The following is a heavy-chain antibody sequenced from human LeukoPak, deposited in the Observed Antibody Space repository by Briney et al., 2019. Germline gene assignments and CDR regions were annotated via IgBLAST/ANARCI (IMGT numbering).Heavy chain of an antibody. V-gene: IGHV4-59*01. CDR1: GSSISSYY. D-gene: IGHD1-26*01. CDR3: ARVLVQGMDV. Sequence: NPSETLSLTCTVSGSSISSYYWSWIRQPPGKGLEWIGYIYYSGSTNYNPSLKSRVTISVDTSKNQFSLKLSSVTAADTAVYYCARVLVQGMDVWGQGTTVTVSS. CDR2: IYYSGST. J-gene: IGHJ6*02.